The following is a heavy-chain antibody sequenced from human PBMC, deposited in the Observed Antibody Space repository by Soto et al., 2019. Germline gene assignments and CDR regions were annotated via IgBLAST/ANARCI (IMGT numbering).Heavy chain of an antibody. J-gene: IGHJ3*01. CDR3: ARGCGGDCLGAFDV. D-gene: IGHD2-21*02. CDR2: IGTAADT. CDR1: GFTFSNYD. Sequence: EVQLVESGGGLVQPGGSLRLSCAASGFTFSNYDMYWVRQITGKGLERVSAIGTAADTYYPGSVKGRFTISRENAKNSLYLQMDSLRAGDTAVYYCARGCGGDCLGAFDVWGQGTNVTVSS. V-gene: IGHV3-13*01.